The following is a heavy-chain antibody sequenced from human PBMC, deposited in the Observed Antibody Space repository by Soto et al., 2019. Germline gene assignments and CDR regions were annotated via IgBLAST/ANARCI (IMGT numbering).Heavy chain of an antibody. CDR1: GCSISSYY. CDR2: IYYSGST. Sequence: SETLSLTCTVSGCSISSYYWSWIRQPPGKGLEWIGYIYYSGSTYYNPSLKSRVTISVDTSKNQFSLKLSSVTAADTAVYYCARGPGTMAKIDYWGQGTLVTVSS. V-gene: IGHV4-59*12. J-gene: IGHJ4*02. CDR3: ARGPGTMAKIDY. D-gene: IGHD3-10*01.